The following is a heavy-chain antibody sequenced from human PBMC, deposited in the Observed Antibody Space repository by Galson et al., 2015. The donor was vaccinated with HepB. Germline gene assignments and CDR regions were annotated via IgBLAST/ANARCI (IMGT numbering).Heavy chain of an antibody. V-gene: IGHV3-23*01. Sequence: SLRLSCAASGFTFTSYAMNWVRQAPGKGLEWVSAISGSGTGAYYADSVKGRFTISRDNSKNTVYLQMNSLRAEDTAVYYCAKEIGGSGLWYFDLWGRGTLVTVSS. CDR3: AKEIGGSGLWYFDL. CDR1: GFTFTSYA. D-gene: IGHD3-10*01. CDR2: ISGSGTGA. J-gene: IGHJ2*01.